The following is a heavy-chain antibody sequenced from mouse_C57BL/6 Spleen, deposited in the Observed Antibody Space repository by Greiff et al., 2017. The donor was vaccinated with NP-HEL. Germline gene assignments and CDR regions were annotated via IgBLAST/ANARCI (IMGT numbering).Heavy chain of an antibody. CDR3: AKIYDGYSYYFDY. J-gene: IGHJ2*01. CDR1: GYTFTSYW. V-gene: IGHV1-52*01. D-gene: IGHD2-3*01. CDR2: IDPSDSET. Sequence: VQLQQPGAELVRPGSSVKLSCKASGYTFTSYWMHWVKQRPIQGLEWIGNIDPSDSETHYNQKFKDKATLTVDKSSSTAYMQLSSLTSEDSAVYYCAKIYDGYSYYFDYWGQGTTLTVSS.